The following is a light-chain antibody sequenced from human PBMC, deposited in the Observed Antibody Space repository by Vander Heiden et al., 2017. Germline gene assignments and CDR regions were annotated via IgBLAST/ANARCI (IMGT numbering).Light chain of an antibody. CDR1: NIGSKR. J-gene: IGLJ2*01. Sequence: SYVLTQPPSVSVAPGQTARITCGGTNIGSKRVHWYQQKPGQAPLLVVYDYSDRPSGIPERFSGSNSGNTATLTISRVEAGDEADYYCQVWDSSSDHVVFGGGTKLTVL. V-gene: IGLV3-21*02. CDR2: DYS. CDR3: QVWDSSSDHVV.